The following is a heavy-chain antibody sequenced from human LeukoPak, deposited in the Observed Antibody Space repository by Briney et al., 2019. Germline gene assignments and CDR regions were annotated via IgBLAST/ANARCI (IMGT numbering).Heavy chain of an antibody. CDR1: GGSIRSTTYY. CDR2: NSGNT. Sequence: SETLSLTCSVSGGSIRSTTYYWGWIRQPPGKGLEWIGSNSGNTYYSPSLMSRVTISVDTSKNQFSLNLSSVTAADTAVYYCARAPHFFDTSGSRYYFDYWGQGALVTVSS. V-gene: IGHV4-39*07. CDR3: ARAPHFFDTSGSRYYFDY. J-gene: IGHJ4*02. D-gene: IGHD3-22*01.